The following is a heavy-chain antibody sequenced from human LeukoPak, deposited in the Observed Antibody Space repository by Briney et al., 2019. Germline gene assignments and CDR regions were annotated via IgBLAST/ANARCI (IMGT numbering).Heavy chain of an antibody. CDR1: GGSISSSSYY. Sequence: SETLSLTCTVSGGSISSSSYYWGWIRQPPGKGLEWIGSTYYSGSTYYNPSLKSRVTISVDTSKNQFSLKLSSVTAADTAVYYCARHISYGKDYWGQGTLVTASS. D-gene: IGHD1-26*01. CDR3: ARHISYGKDY. J-gene: IGHJ4*02. CDR2: TYYSGST. V-gene: IGHV4-39*01.